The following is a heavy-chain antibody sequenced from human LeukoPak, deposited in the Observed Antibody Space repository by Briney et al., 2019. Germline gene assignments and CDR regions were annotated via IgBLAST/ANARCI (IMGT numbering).Heavy chain of an antibody. CDR1: GGSISSSSYY. V-gene: IGHV4-39*02. CDR3: ARDDCSGGSCSPDY. Sequence: SETLSLTCTVSGGSISSSSYYWGWIRQPPGKGLEWIGSIYYSGSTYYNPSLKSRVTISVDTSKNQFPLKLSSVTAADTAVYYCARDDCSGGSCSPDYWGQGTLVTVSS. CDR2: IYYSGST. J-gene: IGHJ4*02. D-gene: IGHD2-15*01.